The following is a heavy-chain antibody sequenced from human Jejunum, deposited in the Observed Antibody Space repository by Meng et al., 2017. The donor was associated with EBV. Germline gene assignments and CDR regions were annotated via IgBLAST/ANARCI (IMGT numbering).Heavy chain of an antibody. D-gene: IGHD1-26*01. CDR2: INPNGGST. CDR3: ARDQSISGTYPTRWFDP. J-gene: IGHJ5*02. V-gene: IGHV1-46*01. Sequence: VPVVADGAEVKKPGASVKVSCKASGYTFISHYMHWVRKAPGQGLEWMGIINPNGGSTSYAQKFQGRATLTRDTSTNTVYMELNSLRSDDTAVYYCARDQSISGTYPTRWFDPWGQGTLVTVSS. CDR1: GYTFISHY.